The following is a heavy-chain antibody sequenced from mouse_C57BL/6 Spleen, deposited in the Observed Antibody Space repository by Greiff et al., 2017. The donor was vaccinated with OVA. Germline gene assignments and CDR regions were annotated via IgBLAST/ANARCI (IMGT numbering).Heavy chain of an antibody. CDR2: IDPSDSYT. J-gene: IGHJ1*03. V-gene: IGHV1-50*01. D-gene: IGHD2-3*01. CDR1: GYTFTSYW. Sequence: QVQLQQPGAELVKPGASVKLSCKASGYTFTSYWMQWVKQRPGQGLEWIGEIDPSDSYTNYNQKFKGKATLTVDTSSSTAYMQVSSLTSEDSAVYYCARRLYDGYSVGYFDVWGTGTTVTVSS. CDR3: ARRLYDGYSVGYFDV.